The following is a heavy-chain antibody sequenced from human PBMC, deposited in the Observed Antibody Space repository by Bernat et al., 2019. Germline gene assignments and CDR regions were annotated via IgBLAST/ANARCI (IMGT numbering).Heavy chain of an antibody. CDR1: GFTFSVSW. V-gene: IGHV3-7*03. CDR3: ARDMGIAAAGAFDY. J-gene: IGHJ4*02. D-gene: IGHD6-13*01. CDR2: INQDGSEK. Sequence: EVQLVESGGGLVQPGGSLRLSCAASGFTFSVSWMSWVRQAPGKGLEWVANINQDGSEKYYVDSVRDRFTISRDNAKNSLYLQMNSLRADDTAVYYCARDMGIAAAGAFDYWGQGTLVTVSS.